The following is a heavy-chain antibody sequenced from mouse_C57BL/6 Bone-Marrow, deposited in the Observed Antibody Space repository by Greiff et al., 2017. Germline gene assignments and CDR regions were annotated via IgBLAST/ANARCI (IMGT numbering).Heavy chain of an antibody. D-gene: IGHD1-1*01. Sequence: QVQLQQSGAELVKPGASVKISCKASGYAFSSYWMNWVKQRPGKGLEWIGQIYPGDGDTNYNGKFKGKATLTADKSSSTAYMQLSSLTSEDSAVYFCARSILYYYGSSYLMDYWGQGTSVTVSS. CDR1: GYAFSSYW. CDR3: ARSILYYYGSSYLMDY. V-gene: IGHV1-80*01. J-gene: IGHJ4*01. CDR2: IYPGDGDT.